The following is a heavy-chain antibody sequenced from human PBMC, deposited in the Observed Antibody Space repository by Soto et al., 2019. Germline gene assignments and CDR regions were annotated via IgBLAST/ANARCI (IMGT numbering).Heavy chain of an antibody. V-gene: IGHV1-8*01. CDR3: AGSGIASVSYAPYYYYGMDV. CDR2: MNPNSGNT. D-gene: IGHD3-16*01. J-gene: IGHJ6*02. CDR1: GYTFTSYD. Sequence: ASVKVSCKASGYTFTSYDINWVRQATGQGLEWMGWMNPNSGNTGYAQKFQGRVTMTRNTSISTAYMELSSLRSEDTAVYYCAGSGIASVSYAPYYYYGMDVWGQGTTVTVSS.